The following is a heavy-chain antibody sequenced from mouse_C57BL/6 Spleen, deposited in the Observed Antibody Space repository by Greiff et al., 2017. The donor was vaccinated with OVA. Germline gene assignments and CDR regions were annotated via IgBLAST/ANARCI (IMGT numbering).Heavy chain of an antibody. Sequence: QVQLQQPGAELVRPGSSVKLSCKASGYTFTSYWMDWVKQRPGQGLEWIGNIYPSDSETHYNQKFKDKATLTVDKSPSTAYMQLSSLTSEDSAVYYCARRGLRIYAMDYWGQGTSVTVAS. CDR2: IYPSDSET. CDR1: GYTFTSYW. CDR3: ARRGLRIYAMDY. V-gene: IGHV1-61*01. D-gene: IGHD3-1*01. J-gene: IGHJ4*01.